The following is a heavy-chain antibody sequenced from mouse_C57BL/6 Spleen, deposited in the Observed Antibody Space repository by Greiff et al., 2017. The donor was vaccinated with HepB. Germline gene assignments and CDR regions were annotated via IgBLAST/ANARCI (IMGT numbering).Heavy chain of an antibody. CDR1: GYTFTDYN. CDR3: ARRGKRQLRPHYFDY. D-gene: IGHD3-2*02. V-gene: IGHV1-22*01. J-gene: IGHJ2*01. Sequence: VQLKESGPELVKPGASVKMSCKASGYTFTDYNMHWVKQSHGKSLEWIGYINPNNGGTSYNQKFKGKATLTVNKSSSTAYMELRSLTSEDSAVYYCARRGKRQLRPHYFDYWGQGTTLTVSS. CDR2: INPNNGGT.